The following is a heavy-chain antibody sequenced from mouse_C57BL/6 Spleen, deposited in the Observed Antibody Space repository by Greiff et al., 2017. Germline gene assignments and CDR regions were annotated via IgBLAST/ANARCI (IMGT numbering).Heavy chain of an antibody. J-gene: IGHJ1*03. V-gene: IGHV2-2*01. CDR2: IWSGGST. Sequence: QVQLQQSGPGLVQPSQSLSITCTVSGFSLTSYGVHWVRQSPGKGLEWLGVIWSGGSTDYNAAFISRLSISKDNSKSQVFFKMNSLQADDTAIYYCASPVITTVVATDWYFDVWGTGTTVTVSS. CDR3: ASPVITTVVATDWYFDV. CDR1: GFSLTSYG. D-gene: IGHD1-1*01.